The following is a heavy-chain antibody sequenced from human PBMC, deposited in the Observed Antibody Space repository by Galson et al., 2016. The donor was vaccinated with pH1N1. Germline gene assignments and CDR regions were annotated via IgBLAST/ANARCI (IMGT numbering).Heavy chain of an antibody. D-gene: IGHD3-22*01. J-gene: IGHJ2*01. V-gene: IGHV1-69*13. Sequence: SVKVSCKASGGTFSSYGINWVRQAPGQGLEWMGGIIPIFGTAKYAQNFQGRVTITADESTTTAYMELSSLISEDTAAYFCAREDYYDTDLSDWYFDLWGRGTLLTVSS. CDR1: GGTFSSYG. CDR2: IIPIFGTA. CDR3: AREDYYDTDLSDWYFDL.